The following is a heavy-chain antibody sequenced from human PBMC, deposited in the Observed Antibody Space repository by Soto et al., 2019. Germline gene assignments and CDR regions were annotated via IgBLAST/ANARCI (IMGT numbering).Heavy chain of an antibody. CDR1: GFTFSGSA. CDR3: TTQVLYGDYATYFDY. J-gene: IGHJ4*02. Sequence: GGSLRLSCAASGFTFSGSAMHWVRQASGKGLEWVGRIRSKANSYATAYAASVKGRFTISRDDSKNTAYLQMNSLKTEDTAVYYCTTQVLYGDYATYFDYWGQGTLVTVSS. V-gene: IGHV3-73*01. D-gene: IGHD4-17*01. CDR2: IRSKANSYAT.